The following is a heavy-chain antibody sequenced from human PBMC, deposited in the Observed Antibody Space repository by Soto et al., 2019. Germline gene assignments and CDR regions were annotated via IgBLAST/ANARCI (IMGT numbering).Heavy chain of an antibody. Sequence: QVQLVQSGAEVKKPGSSVKVSCKASGGTFSSYAISWVRQAPGQGLEWMGGIIPIFGTANYAQEFQGRVTITENASASTAYEELSSLESEDTAVYYCARHVQAAGYYYGMDVWGQGTTVTVSS. CDR3: ARHVQAAGYYYGMDV. D-gene: IGHD2-2*01. CDR2: IIPIFGTA. V-gene: IGHV1-69*12. J-gene: IGHJ6*02. CDR1: GGTFSSYA.